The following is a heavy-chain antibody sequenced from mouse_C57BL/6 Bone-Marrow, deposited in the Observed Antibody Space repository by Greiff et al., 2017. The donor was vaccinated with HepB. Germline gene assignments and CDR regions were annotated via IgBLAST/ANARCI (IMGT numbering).Heavy chain of an antibody. Sequence: ESGPGLVKPSQSLSLTCSVTGYSITSGYYWNWIRQFPGNKLEWMGYISYDGSNNYNPSLKNRISITRDTSKNQFFLKLNSVTTEDTATYYCARARDWDWFAYWGQGTLVTVSA. CDR2: ISYDGSN. J-gene: IGHJ3*01. V-gene: IGHV3-6*01. CDR1: GYSITSGYY. CDR3: ARARDWDWFAY. D-gene: IGHD4-1*01.